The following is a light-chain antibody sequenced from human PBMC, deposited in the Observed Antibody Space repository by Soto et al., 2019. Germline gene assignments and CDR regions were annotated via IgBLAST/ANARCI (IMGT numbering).Light chain of an antibody. CDR1: SSNIGAGYD. J-gene: IGLJ2*01. CDR2: GNS. V-gene: IGLV1-40*01. Sequence: QSVLTQPPSVSGAPGQRVTISCTGSSSNIGAGYDVHWYQQLPGTAPKLLIYGNSNRPSGVPDRFSGSKSGTSASLAITGLQAEDEAYYYCQSYDSSLSGYVVFGGGTTLTVL. CDR3: QSYDSSLSGYVV.